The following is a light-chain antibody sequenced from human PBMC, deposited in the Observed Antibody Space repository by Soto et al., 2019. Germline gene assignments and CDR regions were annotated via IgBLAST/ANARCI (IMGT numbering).Light chain of an antibody. V-gene: IGKV2-28*01. CDR1: ESLLHENGYNY. Sequence: IVMSQSPLSLPVTPGEPASISCRSSESLLHENGYNYLDWYLQKPGQSPQLLIYLGSNRASGVPDRFGGSGSGTDYTLKISRVEAEDVGVYYCMQAQQTPPTFGQGTKLEI. CDR3: MQAQQTPPT. CDR2: LGS. J-gene: IGKJ2*01.